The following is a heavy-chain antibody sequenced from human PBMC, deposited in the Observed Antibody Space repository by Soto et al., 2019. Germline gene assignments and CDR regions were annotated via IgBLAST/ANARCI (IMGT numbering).Heavy chain of an antibody. CDR1: GFSLSTSGVG. D-gene: IGHD4-17*01. CDR2: IYWDDDK. Sequence: QITLKESGPTLVKPTQTLTLTCTFSGFSLSTSGVGVGWIRQPPGKALEWLALIYWDDDKRYSPSLKSRLTSTNYTSKNKVFLTIPNMDPVDTATYYCAHSLAASNYGDYAPINSFDYWGQGTLVTVAS. V-gene: IGHV2-5*02. CDR3: AHSLAASNYGDYAPINSFDY. J-gene: IGHJ4*02.